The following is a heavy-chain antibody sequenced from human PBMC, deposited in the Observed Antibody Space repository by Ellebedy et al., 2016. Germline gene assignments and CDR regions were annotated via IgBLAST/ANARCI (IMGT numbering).Heavy chain of an antibody. CDR1: GFTVSSNY. Sequence: GGSLRLSCVVSGFTVSSNYLSWVRQAPGKGLEWVSVIYAGGTTFYADSVKGRFTISRDNSKNTLSLQMNRLRAEDTAMYYCARGNTIPDPEPLDYWGQGTLITVSS. D-gene: IGHD1-14*01. V-gene: IGHV3-66*01. CDR2: IYAGGTT. J-gene: IGHJ4*02. CDR3: ARGNTIPDPEPLDY.